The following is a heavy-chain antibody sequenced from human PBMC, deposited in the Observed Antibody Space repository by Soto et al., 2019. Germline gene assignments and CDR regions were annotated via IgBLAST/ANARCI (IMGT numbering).Heavy chain of an antibody. J-gene: IGHJ4*02. Sequence: GGSLRLSCAASGFIFKMYWMHWVRQSPGKGLVWISRIYNDGTYSDYADSVRGRFTISRGNVNDTLYLQMNNLRAEDSGLYYCTRGPRPISTGTGAYWGQGTQVTVSS. D-gene: IGHD3-10*01. CDR2: IYNDGTYS. CDR1: GFIFKMYW. CDR3: TRGPRPISTGTGAY. V-gene: IGHV3-74*01.